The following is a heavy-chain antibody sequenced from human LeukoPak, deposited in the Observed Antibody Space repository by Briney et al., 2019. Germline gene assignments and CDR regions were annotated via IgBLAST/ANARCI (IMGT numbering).Heavy chain of an antibody. CDR2: IYYSGST. D-gene: IGHD3-10*01. J-gene: IGHJ4*02. CDR1: GGSISSYY. Sequence: SETLSLTCTVSGGSISSYYWSWIRQPPGKGLEWIWYIYYSGSTNYNPSLKSRVTISVDTSKNQFSLKLSSVTAADTAVYYCARTDYYGNRDFDYWGQGTLVTVSS. V-gene: IGHV4-59*01. CDR3: ARTDYYGNRDFDY.